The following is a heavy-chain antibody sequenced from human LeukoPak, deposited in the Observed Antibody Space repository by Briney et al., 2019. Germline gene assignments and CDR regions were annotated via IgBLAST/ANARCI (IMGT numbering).Heavy chain of an antibody. CDR3: ARDNNRYGFETVFDY. J-gene: IGHJ4*02. CDR1: GGSFSGHY. D-gene: IGHD1-14*01. Sequence: SETLSLTYAGYGGSFSGHYWSWIRQPPGKGLEWIGKVNHGGSTNCNPSLKSRATISVDTSKNQFSLILISVTAADTAVFYCARDNNRYGFETVFDYWGQGTLVTVSS. CDR2: VNHGGST. V-gene: IGHV4-34*01.